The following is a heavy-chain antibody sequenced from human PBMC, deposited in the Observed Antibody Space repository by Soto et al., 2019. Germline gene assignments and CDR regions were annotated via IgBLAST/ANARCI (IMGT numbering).Heavy chain of an antibody. J-gene: IGHJ6*02. CDR2: IKSKTDGGTT. CDR1: GFTFSNAW. CDR3: TTDGDFPTFYYYYGMDV. V-gene: IGHV3-15*01. Sequence: EVQLVESGGGLVKPGGSLRLSCAASGFTFSNAWMSWVRQAPGKGLEWVGRIKSKTDGGTTDYAAPVKGRFTISRDDSKNTLYLQMNSLKTEDTAVYYCTTDGDFPTFYYYYGMDVWGQGTTVTVSS. D-gene: IGHD4-17*01.